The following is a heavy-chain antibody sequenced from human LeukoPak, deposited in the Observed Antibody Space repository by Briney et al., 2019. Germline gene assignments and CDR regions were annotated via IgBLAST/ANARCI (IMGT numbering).Heavy chain of an antibody. CDR3: ARMRSRYSDYDFDY. CDR1: GGSFSGYY. V-gene: IGHV4-34*01. CDR2: INHSGST. J-gene: IGHJ4*02. Sequence: KPSETLSLTCAVYGGSFSGYYWSWIRQPPGKGLEWIGEINHSGSTNYNPSLKSRVTISVDTSKNQFSLKLSSVTAADTAVYYCARMRSRYSDYDFDYWGQGTLVTVSS. D-gene: IGHD5-12*01.